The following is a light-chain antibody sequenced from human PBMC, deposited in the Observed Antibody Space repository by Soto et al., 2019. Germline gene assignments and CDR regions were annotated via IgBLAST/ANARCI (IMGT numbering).Light chain of an antibody. CDR1: TSNIESHS. V-gene: IGLV1-44*01. CDR3: ATWDDSRKGV. Sequence: QSVLTQPPSASGTPGQRITISCSGSTSNIESHSVNWYQQVPGTAPRLLIKTNNQRPSGVPDRFSGSKSGASASLVISGLQSDDESTYYCATWDDSRKGVFGTGTKLTVL. CDR2: TNN. J-gene: IGLJ1*01.